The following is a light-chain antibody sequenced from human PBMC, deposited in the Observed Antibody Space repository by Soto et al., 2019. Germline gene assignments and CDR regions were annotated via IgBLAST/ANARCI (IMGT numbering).Light chain of an antibody. Sequence: IVCPPSPGTLSFAPGDGATLSFSAGQSVSSSQLAWYQQRPGQAPRLLVYGASNRATGIPARFSGSGSGTDFTLTISRLEPEDLAVDYGQQRSNWRQPFGQGTTVEIK. V-gene: IGKV3D-20*02. J-gene: IGKJ1*01. CDR1: QSVSSSQ. CDR2: GAS. CDR3: QQRSNWRQP.